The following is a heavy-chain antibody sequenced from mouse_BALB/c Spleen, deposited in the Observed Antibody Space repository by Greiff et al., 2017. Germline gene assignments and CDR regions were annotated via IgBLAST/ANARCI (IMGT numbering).Heavy chain of an antibody. CDR3: AGYSHDGYAMDY. J-gene: IGHJ4*01. Sequence: VKLQQSGAELVRPGVSVKISCKGSGYTFTDYAMHWVKQSHAKSLEWIGVISTYYGDASYNQKFKGKATMTVDKSSSTAYMELARLTSEDSAIYYCAGYSHDGYAMDYWGQGTSVTVSS. CDR2: ISTYYGDA. D-gene: IGHD2-12*01. V-gene: IGHV1S137*01. CDR1: GYTFTDYA.